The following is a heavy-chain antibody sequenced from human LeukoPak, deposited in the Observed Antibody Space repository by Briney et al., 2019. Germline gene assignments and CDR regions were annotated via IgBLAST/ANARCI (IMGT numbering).Heavy chain of an antibody. CDR2: ISGSGGST. CDR1: GFTFSSYA. Sequence: GGTLRLSCAASGFTFSSYAMTWVRQAPGKGLEWVSAISGSGGSTYYVDSVKGRFTISRDNSKNTLYLQMNSLRAEDTAVYYCAKGSGDSSAWFQPFDYWGQGTLVTVSS. J-gene: IGHJ4*02. V-gene: IGHV3-23*01. D-gene: IGHD6-19*01. CDR3: AKGSGDSSAWFQPFDY.